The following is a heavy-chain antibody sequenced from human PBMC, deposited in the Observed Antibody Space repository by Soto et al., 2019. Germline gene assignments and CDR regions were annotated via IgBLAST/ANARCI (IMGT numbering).Heavy chain of an antibody. J-gene: IGHJ4*02. Sequence: EVQLVETGGGLIQPGGSLRLSCAASGFTVSNNYMSWVRQAPGKGLEWVSLIYSGGSTFYADSVKGRFTISRDTTKNTLFLQMNSLRAEDTAVYFCATYTSLDYWGQGTLVTVS. CDR3: ATYTSLDY. CDR1: GFTVSNNY. CDR2: IYSGGST. D-gene: IGHD2-2*02. V-gene: IGHV3-53*02.